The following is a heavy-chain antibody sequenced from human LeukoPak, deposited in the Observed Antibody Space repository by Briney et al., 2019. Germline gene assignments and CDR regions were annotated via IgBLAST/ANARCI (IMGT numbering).Heavy chain of an antibody. D-gene: IGHD3-10*01. V-gene: IGHV7-4-1*02. Sequence: NTGNPTYAQGFTGRFVLSLDNSVSTAYLQISSLKAEDTAVYYCARDHTMVRGVIISACLGYWGQGTLVTVSS. J-gene: IGHJ4*02. CDR2: NTGNP. CDR3: ARDHTMVRGVIISACLGY.